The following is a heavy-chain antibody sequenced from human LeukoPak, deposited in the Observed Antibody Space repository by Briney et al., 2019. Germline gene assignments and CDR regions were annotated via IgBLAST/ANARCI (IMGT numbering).Heavy chain of an antibody. CDR1: GFTFSNYW. Sequence: GGSLRLSCAASGFTFSNYWMSWVRQAPGKGLEWVANIKEDGSEKYHVDSVKGRFTISRDNGKNSLYLQMNSLRAEDTAVYYCTRDPLRRFDYWGQGTLVAVSS. CDR2: IKEDGSEK. D-gene: IGHD3-9*01. J-gene: IGHJ4*02. CDR3: TRDPLRRFDY. V-gene: IGHV3-7*03.